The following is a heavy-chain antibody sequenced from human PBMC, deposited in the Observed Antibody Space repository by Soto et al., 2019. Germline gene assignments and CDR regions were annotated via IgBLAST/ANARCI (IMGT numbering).Heavy chain of an antibody. V-gene: IGHV1-3*01. J-gene: IGHJ4*02. D-gene: IGHD6-13*01. CDR2: INAGNGNT. Sequence: ASVKVSCKASGGTFSSYAISWVRQAPGQGLEWMGWINAGNGNTKYSQKFQGRVTITRDTSASTAYMELSSLRSEDTAVYYCARAKQQPFDYWGQGTLVTVSS. CDR3: ARAKQQPFDY. CDR1: GGTFSSYA.